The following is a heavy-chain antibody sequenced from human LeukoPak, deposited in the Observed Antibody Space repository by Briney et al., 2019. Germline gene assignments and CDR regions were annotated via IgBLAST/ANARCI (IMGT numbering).Heavy chain of an antibody. Sequence: GGSLRLSCAASGFTLSSYEMNWVRQAPGKGREWVSYISSSGSTIYYADSVKGRFTISRDNAKNSLYLQMNSLRAEDTAVYYCAELGITMIGGVWGKGTTVTISS. D-gene: IGHD3-10*02. CDR1: GFTLSSYE. J-gene: IGHJ6*04. CDR2: ISSSGSTI. CDR3: AELGITMIGGV. V-gene: IGHV3-48*03.